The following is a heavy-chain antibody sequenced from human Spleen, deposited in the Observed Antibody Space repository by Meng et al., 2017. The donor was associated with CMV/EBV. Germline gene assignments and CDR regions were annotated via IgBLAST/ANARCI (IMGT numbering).Heavy chain of an antibody. CDR2: IDYRGTT. Sequence: SISSGGHYWNWIRQHPGKGVEWIGYIDYRGTTYYNPSLQSRVTIAVDTSKSQFSLRLTSVTAADTAVYYCATSVDYFGSSGVGGPVYWGRGTLVTVSS. D-gene: IGHD3-10*01. CDR1: SISSGGHY. CDR3: ATSVDYFGSSGVGGPVY. J-gene: IGHJ4*02. V-gene: IGHV4-31*02.